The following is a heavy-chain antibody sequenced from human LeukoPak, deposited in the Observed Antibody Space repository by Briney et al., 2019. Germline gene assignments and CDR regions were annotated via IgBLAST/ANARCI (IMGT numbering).Heavy chain of an antibody. CDR1: GFTFSNYW. J-gene: IGHJ4*02. V-gene: IGHV3-7*01. CDR2: IKQDGSEK. CDR3: AKDMSEMATAPGY. Sequence: GGSLRLSCAGSGFTFSNYWMSWVRQAPGKGLEWVANIKQDGSEKYYVDSVKGRFTISRDNAKNSVYLQMNSLRAEDTAVYYCAKDMSEMATAPGYWGQGTLVTVSS. D-gene: IGHD5-24*01.